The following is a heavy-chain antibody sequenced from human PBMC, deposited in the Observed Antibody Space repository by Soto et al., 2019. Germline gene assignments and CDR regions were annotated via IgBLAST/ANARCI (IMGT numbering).Heavy chain of an antibody. CDR3: ARARGARYFDY. J-gene: IGHJ4*02. D-gene: IGHD2-15*01. V-gene: IGHV4-30-4*08. CDR2: IFHSGGT. Sequence: SETLSLTCSVSGGSITSGGFYWSWVRQHPEKGLEWIAYIFHSGGTDYDPSLKNRVTISVDTSKNQFSLKLSSVTAADTAVHYGARARGARYFDYWGQGILVTVSS. CDR1: GGSITSGGFY.